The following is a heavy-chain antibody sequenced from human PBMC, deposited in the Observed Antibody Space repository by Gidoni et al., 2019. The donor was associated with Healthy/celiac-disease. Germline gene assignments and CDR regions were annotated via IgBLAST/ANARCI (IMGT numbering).Heavy chain of an antibody. CDR3: AREDYDSSGYYQAFDY. CDR2: ISYDGSNK. V-gene: IGHV3-30*01. Sequence: QVQLVASGGGVVQPGRSLRLSCAASGFTFRSYAMHWVRQAPGKGLEVVAGISYDGSNKYYADSVKGRFTISRDNSKNTLYLQMNSLRAEDTAVYYCAREDYDSSGYYQAFDYWGQGTLVTVSS. CDR1: GFTFRSYA. D-gene: IGHD3-22*01. J-gene: IGHJ4*02.